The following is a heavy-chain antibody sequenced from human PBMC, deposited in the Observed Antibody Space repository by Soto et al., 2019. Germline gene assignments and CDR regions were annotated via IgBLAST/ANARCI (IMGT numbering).Heavy chain of an antibody. J-gene: IGHJ6*04. Sequence: GGSLRLSCAVSGISFNIYSMNWVRQAPGKGLEWISYIDSTSDTIYYADSVKGRFTVSRDTAKNSLYLQMSGLRDEDRAVYYCAREDYDSSGYEGMDVWGKGTTVTVYS. CDR1: GISFNIYS. CDR2: IDSTSDTI. D-gene: IGHD3-22*01. CDR3: AREDYDSSGYEGMDV. V-gene: IGHV3-48*02.